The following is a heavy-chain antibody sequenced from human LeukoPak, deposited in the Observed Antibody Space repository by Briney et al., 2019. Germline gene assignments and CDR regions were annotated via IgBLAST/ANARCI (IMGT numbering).Heavy chain of an antibody. CDR3: ALLVGYSSSWYESWFDP. V-gene: IGHV3-53*01. D-gene: IGHD6-13*01. CDR2: IYSGGST. Sequence: PGGSLRLSCAASGFTVSSNYMSWVRQAPGKGLEWVSVIYSGGSTYYADSVKGRFTISRDNSKNTLYLQMNSLRAEDTAVYYCALLVGYSSSWYESWFDPWGQGTLVTVSS. J-gene: IGHJ5*02. CDR1: GFTVSSNY.